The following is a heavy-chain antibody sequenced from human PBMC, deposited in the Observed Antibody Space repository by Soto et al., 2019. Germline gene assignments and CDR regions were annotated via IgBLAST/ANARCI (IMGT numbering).Heavy chain of an antibody. CDR3: ARAIIVVVTPDAFDI. V-gene: IGHV4-30-4*01. J-gene: IGHJ3*02. CDR1: GDSISSGDYY. Sequence: PAETLSLTCTVSGDSISSGDYYWSWIRQPPGKGLEWIGYIYYSGSTYYNPSLKSRVTISVDTSKNQFSLKLSSVTAADTAVYYCARAIIVVVTPDAFDIWGQGTMVTVSS. D-gene: IGHD3-22*01. CDR2: IYYSGST.